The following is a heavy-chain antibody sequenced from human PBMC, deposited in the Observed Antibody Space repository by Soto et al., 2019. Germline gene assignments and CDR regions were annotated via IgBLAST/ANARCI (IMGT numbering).Heavy chain of an antibody. D-gene: IGHD6-13*01. V-gene: IGHV4-59*08. Sequence: SETLSLTCTVSGGSISSYYWSWIRQPPGKGLQWIGYIYYSGSTNYNPSLKSRVTISVDTSKNQFSLKLSSVTAADTAVYYCARLGEYSSSWYSNYFDYWGQGTLVTVSS. J-gene: IGHJ4*02. CDR3: ARLGEYSSSWYSNYFDY. CDR2: IYYSGST. CDR1: GGSISSYY.